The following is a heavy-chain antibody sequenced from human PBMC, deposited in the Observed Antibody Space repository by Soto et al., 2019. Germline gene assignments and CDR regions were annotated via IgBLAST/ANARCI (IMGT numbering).Heavy chain of an antibody. V-gene: IGHV4-30-2*01. J-gene: IGHJ2*01. CDR3: ARVPGL. CDR1: GGSISSGGYS. Sequence: QLQLQESGSGLVKPSQTLSLTCAVSGGSISSGGYSWSWIRQPPGKGLEWIVYIYHSGSTYYNPSLKSRVTISVDRAKNQFSLKLSSVTAADTAVYSWARVPGLWGRGTLVTVSS. CDR2: IYHSGST.